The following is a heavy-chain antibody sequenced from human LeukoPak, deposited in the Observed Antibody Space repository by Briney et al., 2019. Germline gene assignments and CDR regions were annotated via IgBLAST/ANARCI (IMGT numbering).Heavy chain of an antibody. V-gene: IGHV3-7*01. J-gene: IGHJ3*02. D-gene: IGHD3-16*01. CDR3: VGEVMGDAFDI. Sequence: GGSQRLSCTDSGFTATNFWVNWVRQAPGKGPEWVANINKDGRVKQYVGSVRGRFTISRDNAKNSVHLQMNRLRDEDTAIYYCVGEVMGDAFDIWGQGTMVAVSS. CDR2: INKDGRVK. CDR1: GFTATNFW.